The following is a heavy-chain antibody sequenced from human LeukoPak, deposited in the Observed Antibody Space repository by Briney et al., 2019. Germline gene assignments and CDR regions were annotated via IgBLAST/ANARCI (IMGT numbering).Heavy chain of an antibody. Sequence: GGSLRLSCTASGFTFSTYAMSWVRQAPGKGLEWVSGISGSGDNTYYADSVKGRFTISRDNSKNTLYVQVNSLGTEDTAAYYCAKGSYYDSSGSFYFDYWGQGTLVTVSS. V-gene: IGHV3-23*01. CDR3: AKGSYYDSSGSFYFDY. J-gene: IGHJ4*02. D-gene: IGHD3-22*01. CDR2: ISGSGDNT. CDR1: GFTFSTYA.